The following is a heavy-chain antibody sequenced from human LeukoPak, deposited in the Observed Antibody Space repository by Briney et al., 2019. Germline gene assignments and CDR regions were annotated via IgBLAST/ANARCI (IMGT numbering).Heavy chain of an antibody. D-gene: IGHD2-15*01. J-gene: IGHJ6*04. CDR2: ISYDGSNK. CDR3: AKDQLQIVVVAMDV. V-gene: IGHV3-30*18. CDR1: GFTFSSYG. Sequence: PGRSLRLSCAASGFTFSSYGMHWVRQAPGKGLEWVAVISYDGSNKYYADSVKGRFTISRDNSENTLYLQMNSLRAEDTAVYYCAKDQLQIVVVAMDVWGKGTTVTVSS.